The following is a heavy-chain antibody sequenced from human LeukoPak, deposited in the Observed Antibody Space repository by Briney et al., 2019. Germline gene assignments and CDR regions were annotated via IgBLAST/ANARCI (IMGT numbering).Heavy chain of an antibody. CDR2: ISGTGDST. V-gene: IGHV3-23*01. D-gene: IGHD2-8*01. CDR1: GFTFSNFP. J-gene: IGHJ5*01. CDR3: AKGFCTFPGCPNDS. Sequence: PGGSLRLSCAVSGFTFSNFPMTWVRQAPGKGLEWVSVISGTGDSTHYADSVKGRFTISRDNSENTLYLQINSLRAEDTAVYYCAKGFCTFPGCPNDSWGQGTLVTVSS.